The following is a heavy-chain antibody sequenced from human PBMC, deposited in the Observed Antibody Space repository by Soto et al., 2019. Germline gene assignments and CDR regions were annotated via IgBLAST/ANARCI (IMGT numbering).Heavy chain of an antibody. J-gene: IGHJ4*02. Sequence: GGSLRLSCAASGFTFDDYTMHWVRQAPGKGLEWVSLISWDGGSTYYADSVKGRFTISRDNSKNSLYLQMNSLRTEDTALYYCAKGTSHSSGWYDPHFDYWGQGTLVTVSS. CDR3: AKGTSHSSGWYDPHFDY. CDR2: ISWDGGST. V-gene: IGHV3-43*01. CDR1: GFTFDDYT. D-gene: IGHD6-19*01.